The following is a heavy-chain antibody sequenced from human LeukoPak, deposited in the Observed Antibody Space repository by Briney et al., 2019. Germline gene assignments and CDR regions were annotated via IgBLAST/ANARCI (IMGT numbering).Heavy chain of an antibody. CDR1: GFTFSSYG. D-gene: IGHD6-6*01. CDR2: IWYDGSNK. Sequence: QPGGSLRLSCAASGFTFSSYGMPWVRQAPGKGLEWVAVIWYDGSNKYYADSVKGRFTISRDNSKNTLYLQMYSLRAEDTAVYYCVASTEYSSSSHFDYWGQGTLVTVSS. CDR3: VASTEYSSSSHFDY. J-gene: IGHJ4*02. V-gene: IGHV3-30*02.